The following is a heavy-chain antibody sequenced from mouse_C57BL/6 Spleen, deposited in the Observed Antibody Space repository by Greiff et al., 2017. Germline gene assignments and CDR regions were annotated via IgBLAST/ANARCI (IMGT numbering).Heavy chain of an antibody. J-gene: IGHJ4*01. CDR3: ARRRAYYSNYDAMDY. CDR2: LYPGSGST. V-gene: IGHV1-55*01. D-gene: IGHD2-5*01. Sequence: VQLQQPGAELVKPGASVKMSCKASGYTFTSYWITWVKQRPGQGLEWIGDLYPGSGSTNYNEKFKSKATLTVDTSSSTAYMQLSSLTSEDSAVYYCARRRAYYSNYDAMDYWGQGTSVTVSS. CDR1: GYTFTSYW.